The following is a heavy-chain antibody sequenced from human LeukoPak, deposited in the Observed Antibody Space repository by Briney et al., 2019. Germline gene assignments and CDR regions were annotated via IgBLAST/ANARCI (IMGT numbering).Heavy chain of an antibody. V-gene: IGHV4-34*01. CDR3: ARRRDFWSGYSYFQH. CDR2: INHSGST. Sequence: SETLSLTCAVYSGSFSGYYWSWIRQPPGKGLEWIGEINHSGSTNYNPSLKSRVTISVDTSKNQFSPKLSSVTAADTAVYYCARRRDFWSGYSYFQHWGQGTLVTVSS. D-gene: IGHD3-3*01. CDR1: SGSFSGYY. J-gene: IGHJ1*01.